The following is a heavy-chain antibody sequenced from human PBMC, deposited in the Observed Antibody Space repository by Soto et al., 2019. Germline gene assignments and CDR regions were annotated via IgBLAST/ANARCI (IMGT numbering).Heavy chain of an antibody. CDR3: ARVVAVAGTLYYYYYYGMDI. Sequence: QVQLVQSGAEVKKPGASVKVSCKASGYTFTSYDINWVRQATGQGLEWIGWMNPNSGNTGYAQKFQGRVTMTRNTSISTAYMELSSLRSEDTAVYYCARVVAVAGTLYYYYYYGMDIWGQGTTVTVSS. CDR2: MNPNSGNT. J-gene: IGHJ6*02. CDR1: GYTFTSYD. D-gene: IGHD6-19*01. V-gene: IGHV1-8*01.